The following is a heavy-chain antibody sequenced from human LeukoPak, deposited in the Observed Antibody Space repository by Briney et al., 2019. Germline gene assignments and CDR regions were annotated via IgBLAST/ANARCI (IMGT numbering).Heavy chain of an antibody. CDR1: GGSISSTSHY. Sequence: PSETLSLTCTVSGGSISSTSHYWGWVRQPPGKGLEWIGNIYYSGSTYYNPSLKSRVTLSVDTSKNQFSLKLSSVTAADTAVYYCARHEGYSYDYWGQGTLVTVSS. J-gene: IGHJ4*02. CDR3: ARHEGYSYDY. V-gene: IGHV4-39*01. CDR2: IYYSGST.